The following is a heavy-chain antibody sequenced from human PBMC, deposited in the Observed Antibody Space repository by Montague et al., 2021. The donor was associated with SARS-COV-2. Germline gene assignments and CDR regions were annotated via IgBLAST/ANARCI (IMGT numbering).Heavy chain of an antibody. J-gene: IGHJ6*02. CDR1: GDSVSSKSAA. Sequence: CAISGDSVSSKSAAWNWIRQSPSRGLEWLGRTYYRSQWYEDYAVSVKGRITIKPDTSKNQFSLHLESVSPDDTALYYCARGAYHDLYYYYHGMDVWGRGITVSVSS. V-gene: IGHV6-1*01. D-gene: IGHD2-2*01. CDR3: ARGAYHDLYYYYHGMDV. CDR2: TYYRSQWYE.